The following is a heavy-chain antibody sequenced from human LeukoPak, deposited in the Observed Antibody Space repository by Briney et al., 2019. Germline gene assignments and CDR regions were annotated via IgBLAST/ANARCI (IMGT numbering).Heavy chain of an antibody. CDR3: ARDPGVMRFGEAFDI. D-gene: IGHD3-10*01. CDR2: ISAYNGNT. V-gene: IGHV1-18*01. CDR1: GYTFTSYG. J-gene: IGHJ3*02. Sequence: ASVKVSCKASGYTFTSYGISWVRQAPGQGLEWMGWISAYNGNTNYAQKLQGRVTMTTDTSTSTAYMELRSLRSDDTAVYYCARDPGVMRFGEAFDIWGQGTMVTVSS.